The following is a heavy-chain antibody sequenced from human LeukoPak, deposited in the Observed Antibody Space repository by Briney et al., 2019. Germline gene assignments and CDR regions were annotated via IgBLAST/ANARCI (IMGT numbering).Heavy chain of an antibody. Sequence: SXXLSLTXAVYGGSFSGYYWGWIRQPPGKGLEWIGEINHSGSTNYNPSLKSRVTISVDTSKNQFSLKLSSVTAADTAVYYCARGRSGYYGSGSLRYFDYWGQGTLVTVPS. V-gene: IGHV4-34*01. CDR3: ARGRSGYYGSGSLRYFDY. CDR1: GGSFSGYY. J-gene: IGHJ4*02. CDR2: INHSGST. D-gene: IGHD3-10*01.